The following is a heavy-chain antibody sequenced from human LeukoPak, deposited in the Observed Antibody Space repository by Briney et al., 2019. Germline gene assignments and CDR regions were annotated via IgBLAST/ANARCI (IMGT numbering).Heavy chain of an antibody. CDR2: INHSGST. V-gene: IGHV4-34*01. D-gene: IGHD1-14*01. J-gene: IGHJ3*02. CDR1: GGSFSGYS. Sequence: SETLSLTCAVYGGSFSGYSWSWIRQPPGKGLEWIGEINHSGSTNQNPSLKSRVTMSVDTSKNQFSLKLSSVTAADTAVYYCARPQTGAAFDIWGQGTMVIVSS. CDR3: ARPQTGAAFDI.